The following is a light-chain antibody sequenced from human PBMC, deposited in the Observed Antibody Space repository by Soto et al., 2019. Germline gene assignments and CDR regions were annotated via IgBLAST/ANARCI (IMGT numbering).Light chain of an antibody. V-gene: IGKV3-20*01. CDR2: GAS. CDR3: QQYGSSPT. Sequence: EIVLTQSPGTLSLSPGERATLSCRATQSISSSYLAWYQQKAGQAPRLLIYGASTRATGIPDRFSGSGSGTDFTLTIDRLEPEDFAVYYCQQYGSSPTFGQGTKVEIK. CDR1: QSISSSY. J-gene: IGKJ1*01.